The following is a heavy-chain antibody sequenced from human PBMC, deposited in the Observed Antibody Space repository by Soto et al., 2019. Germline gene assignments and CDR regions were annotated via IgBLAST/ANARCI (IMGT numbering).Heavy chain of an antibody. Sequence: QVQVVQSGAEVKKPGASVKVSCKASGYTFTSYAMHWVRQAPGPRLEWMGWINPGNGNTKNSQKSQGRVTITRATFASTAYMELSSLRSEDTAVYYCARGASSVTTFYFDLWGRGTLVTVSS. CDR3: ARGASSVTTFYFDL. J-gene: IGHJ2*01. D-gene: IGHD4-17*01. V-gene: IGHV1-3*01. CDR1: GYTFTSYA. CDR2: INPGNGNT.